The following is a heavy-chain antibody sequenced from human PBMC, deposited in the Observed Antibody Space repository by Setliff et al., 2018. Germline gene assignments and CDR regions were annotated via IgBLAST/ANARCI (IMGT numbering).Heavy chain of an antibody. CDR1: GFLYSNNA. V-gene: IGHV3-30*04. CDR2: ISYDGTIT. CDR3: ASSSGGNYEAYFDY. Sequence: GGSLRLSCEASGFLYSNNAFHWVRQTPGKGLEWVAVISYDGTITHYVDSVKGRFSISRDNSQNTLYLQMNSLSPEDTALYYCASSSGGNYEAYFDYWGQGTLVTVSS. D-gene: IGHD2-15*01. J-gene: IGHJ4*02.